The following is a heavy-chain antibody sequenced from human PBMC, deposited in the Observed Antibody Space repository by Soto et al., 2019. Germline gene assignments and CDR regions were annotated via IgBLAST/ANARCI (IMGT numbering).Heavy chain of an antibody. CDR2: ISGSGGST. CDR1: GLSITSYA. CDR3: AKTAPYDYIWGSYRYTGSYWFDP. V-gene: IGHV3-23*01. Sequence: PGRPRRLACAASGLSITSYAMSRVSQAPGKGLEWVSAISGSGGSTYYADSVKGRFTISRDNSKNTLYLQMNSLRAEDTAVYYCAKTAPYDYIWGSYRYTGSYWFDPWGQGTPVTVSS. J-gene: IGHJ5*02. D-gene: IGHD3-16*02.